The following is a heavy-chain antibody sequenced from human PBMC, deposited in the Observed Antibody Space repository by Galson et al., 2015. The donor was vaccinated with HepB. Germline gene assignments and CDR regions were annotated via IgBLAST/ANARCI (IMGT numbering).Heavy chain of an antibody. J-gene: IGHJ5*02. CDR3: AREGGTGWRTWFDP. CDR2: ISTYNGNT. V-gene: IGHV1-18*04. Sequence: SVKVSCKASGYTFTNYDVNWVRQAPGQGPEWMGWISTYNGNTNYAQKFQGRVTMTTDTSTTTTYMELRSLRSDDTATYYCAREGGTGWRTWFDPWGQGTPVTVSS. D-gene: IGHD2-15*01. CDR1: GYTFTNYD.